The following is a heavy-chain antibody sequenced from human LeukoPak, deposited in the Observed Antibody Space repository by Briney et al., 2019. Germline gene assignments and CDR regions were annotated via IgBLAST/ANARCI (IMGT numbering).Heavy chain of an antibody. V-gene: IGHV3-21*01. CDR1: GFTFSSYS. CDR2: ISSSSSYI. CDR3: ARDADCSGGSCYSGYYYYYGMDV. J-gene: IGHJ6*02. D-gene: IGHD2-15*01. Sequence: GGSLRLSCAASGFTFSSYSMNWVRQAPGEGLEWVSSISSSSSYIYYADSVKGRFTISRDNAKNSLYLQMNSLRAEDTAVYYCARDADCSGGSCYSGYYYYYGMDVWGQGTTVTVSS.